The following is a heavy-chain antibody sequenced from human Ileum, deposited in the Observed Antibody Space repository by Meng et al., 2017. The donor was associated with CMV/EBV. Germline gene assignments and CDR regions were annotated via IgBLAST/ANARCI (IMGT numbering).Heavy chain of an antibody. CDR1: GDSISSNF. V-gene: IGHV4-4*07. CDR2: IYSSGSP. J-gene: IGHJ4*02. D-gene: IGHD6-19*01. Sequence: QVQLQGSGSGLVKPSDALSLTCTVSGDSISSNFWSWIRQPAGKGLEWIGRIYSSGSPFYNPSLNSRVTMSVDTSKNQFSLSLASVTAADTAIYFCAREESVGIAVTGTFDYWGQGILVTVSS. CDR3: AREESVGIAVTGTFDY.